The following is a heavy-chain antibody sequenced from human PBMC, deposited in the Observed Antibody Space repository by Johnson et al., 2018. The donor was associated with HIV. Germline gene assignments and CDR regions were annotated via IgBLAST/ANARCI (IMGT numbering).Heavy chain of an antibody. V-gene: IGHV3-13*01. Sequence: MLLVESGGGLVQPGGSLRLSCAASGFSFSDYDMHWVRQLTGKSLEWVSAIGTAGDTFYPGSVKGRFTISIENPKNSLYLQMNSLRAGDTAIYYCARGGSSGWSGFLAFDIWGQGTMVTVSS. CDR2: IGTAGDT. CDR3: ARGGSSGWSGFLAFDI. J-gene: IGHJ3*02. D-gene: IGHD6-19*01. CDR1: GFSFSDYD.